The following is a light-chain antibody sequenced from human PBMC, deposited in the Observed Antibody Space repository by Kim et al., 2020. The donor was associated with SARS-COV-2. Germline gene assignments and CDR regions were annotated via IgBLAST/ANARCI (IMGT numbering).Light chain of an antibody. CDR3: QQYNDYSGT. J-gene: IGKJ4*02. V-gene: IGKV1-5*03. Sequence: DIQMTQSPSSLSASVGDRVTITCRASQSISNWLAWYQQKPGKAPKLLIYKASSLETGVPSRFSGSGSGTEFTLTISNLQPEDFATYYCQQYNDYSGTFGGGTKVDIK. CDR2: KAS. CDR1: QSISNW.